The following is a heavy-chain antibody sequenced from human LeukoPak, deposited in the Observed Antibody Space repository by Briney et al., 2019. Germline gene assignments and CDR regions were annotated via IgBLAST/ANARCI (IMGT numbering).Heavy chain of an antibody. Sequence: SVKVSCKASGGTFSSYAISWVRQAPGQGLEWMGGIIPIFGTANYAQKFQGRVTITTDESTSTAYMELSSLRSEDTAVYYCARDGDGRYYDSSGLYAFDIWGQGTMVTVSS. CDR1: GGTFSSYA. CDR3: ARDGDGRYYDSSGLYAFDI. CDR2: IIPIFGTA. D-gene: IGHD3-22*01. J-gene: IGHJ3*02. V-gene: IGHV1-69*05.